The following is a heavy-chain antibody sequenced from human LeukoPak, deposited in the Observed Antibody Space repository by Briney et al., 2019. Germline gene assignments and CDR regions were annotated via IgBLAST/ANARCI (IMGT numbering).Heavy chain of an antibody. CDR3: ARVVRGYYYHYMDV. Sequence: SETLSLTCTVSGGSISSYYWSWIRQPPGKGLEWIGYIYYSGSTNYNPSLKSRVTISVDTSRNQFSLKLSSVTAADTAVYYCARVVRGYYYHYMDVWGKGTTVTVSS. CDR1: GGSISSYY. V-gene: IGHV4-59*08. CDR2: IYYSGST. J-gene: IGHJ6*03. D-gene: IGHD3-10*01.